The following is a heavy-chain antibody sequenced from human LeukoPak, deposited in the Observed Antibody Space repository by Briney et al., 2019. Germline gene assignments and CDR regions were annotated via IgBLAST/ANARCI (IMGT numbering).Heavy chain of an antibody. D-gene: IGHD1-26*01. Sequence: GGSLRLSCAASGYTFTSYAMNWVRQAPRQGLEWMGWINTNTGNPTYAQGFTGRFVFSLDTSVSTAYLQTSSLKAEDTAVYYCARGSSPGGVAPYDYWGQGTLVTVSS. CDR3: ARGSSPGGVAPYDY. CDR1: GYTFTSYA. V-gene: IGHV7-4-1*02. J-gene: IGHJ4*02. CDR2: INTNTGNP.